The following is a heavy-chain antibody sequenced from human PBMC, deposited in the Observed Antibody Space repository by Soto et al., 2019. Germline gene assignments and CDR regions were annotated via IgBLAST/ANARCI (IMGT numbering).Heavy chain of an antibody. CDR3: AREGSGFNF. J-gene: IGHJ1*01. V-gene: IGHV1-69*01. CDR1: GGTFSSFG. CDR2: IIPVFGRP. D-gene: IGHD5-12*01. Sequence: QVQLVQSGAELKKPGSSVKVSCKASGGTFSSFGISWVRQAPGQGLEWMGGIIPVFGRPNYAQRFRGRLTITANESTNTCYMEKIDLSTEATAVYYCAREGSGFNFWGQGTQVTVSS.